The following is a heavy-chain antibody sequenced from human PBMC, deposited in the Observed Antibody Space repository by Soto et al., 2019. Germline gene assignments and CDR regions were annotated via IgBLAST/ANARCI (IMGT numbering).Heavy chain of an antibody. Sequence: SETLSLTCTVSGGSISSSSYYWGWIRQPPGKGLEWIGSIYYSGSTYYNASLKSRVTISVDTSKNQFSLELSSVTAADTAVYYCARLIKKGSGWKGPDYWGQGTLVTVSS. D-gene: IGHD3-22*01. J-gene: IGHJ4*02. CDR3: ARLIKKGSGWKGPDY. CDR1: GGSISSSSYY. V-gene: IGHV4-39*01. CDR2: IYYSGST.